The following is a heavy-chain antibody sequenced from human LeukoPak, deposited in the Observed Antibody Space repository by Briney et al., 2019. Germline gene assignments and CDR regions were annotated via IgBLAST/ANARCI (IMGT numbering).Heavy chain of an antibody. Sequence: GGSLRLSCAASGFTFSSYWMSWVRQAPGKGLEWVANIKQDGSQKYYVDSVKGRFTISRDNAKNTLYLQMNSLRVEDTAVYFCAKADPGTGAFDYWGQGSLVTVSS. CDR1: GFTFSSYW. CDR2: IKQDGSQK. D-gene: IGHD1-1*01. CDR3: AKADPGTGAFDY. J-gene: IGHJ4*02. V-gene: IGHV3-7*03.